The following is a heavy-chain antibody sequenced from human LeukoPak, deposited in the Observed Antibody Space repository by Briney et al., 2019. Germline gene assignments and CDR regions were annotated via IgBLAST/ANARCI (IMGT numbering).Heavy chain of an antibody. J-gene: IGHJ4*02. CDR1: GGSFSGYY. CDR3: ARAWHYYYGSGGTYDY. CDR2: INHSGSA. Sequence: PSETLSLTCGVSGGSFSGYYWSWIRQPPGKGLEWIGEINHSGSANYKSSLKSRVTISIDTSKNQFSLNLSSVTAADTAVYYCARAWHYYYGSGGTYDYWGQGTLVTVSS. V-gene: IGHV4-34*01. D-gene: IGHD3-10*01.